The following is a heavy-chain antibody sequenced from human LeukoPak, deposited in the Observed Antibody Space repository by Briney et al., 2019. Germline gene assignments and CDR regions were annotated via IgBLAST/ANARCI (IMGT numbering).Heavy chain of an antibody. J-gene: IGHJ6*02. V-gene: IGHV3-7*01. CDR1: GFTFSSYW. CDR3: ARDRGDYDQIYYYYGMDV. D-gene: IGHD4-17*01. CDR2: IKQDGSEK. Sequence: GGSLRLSCAASGFTFSSYWMSWVRQAPGKGLEWVANIKQDGSEKYYVDSVKGRFTISRDNAKNSLYLQMNSLRAEDTAVYYCARDRGDYDQIYYYYGMDVWGQGTTVTVSS.